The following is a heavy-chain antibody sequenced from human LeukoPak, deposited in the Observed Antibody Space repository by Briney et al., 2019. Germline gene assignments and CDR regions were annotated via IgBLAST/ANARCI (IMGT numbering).Heavy chain of an antibody. J-gene: IGHJ4*02. Sequence: GGSLRLSCAASGFTFRNYAMHWVRQAPGKGLDWVTIISSDGSNKYYADSVKGRFTFSRDNSKNTLSLQMNSLRAEDTAVYYCARDLLGWELHYFDYWGQGTLVTVSS. D-gene: IGHD1-26*01. V-gene: IGHV3-30*03. CDR1: GFTFRNYA. CDR3: ARDLLGWELHYFDY. CDR2: ISSDGSNK.